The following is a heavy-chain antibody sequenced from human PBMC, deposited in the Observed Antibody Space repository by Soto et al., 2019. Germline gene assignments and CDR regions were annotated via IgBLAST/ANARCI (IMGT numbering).Heavy chain of an antibody. D-gene: IGHD4-17*01. J-gene: IGHJ3*02. V-gene: IGHV4-34*01. CDR3: ARKKYDYGEYWYAFDI. CDR1: GGSFSGYY. Sequence: QVQLQQWGAGLLKPSETLSLTCAVYGGSFSGYYWSWIRQPPGKGLEWIGEINHSGSTNYNPSLKSRVTISVDTSKNQFSLKLSSVTAADTAVYYCARKKYDYGEYWYAFDIWGQGTMVTVSS. CDR2: INHSGST.